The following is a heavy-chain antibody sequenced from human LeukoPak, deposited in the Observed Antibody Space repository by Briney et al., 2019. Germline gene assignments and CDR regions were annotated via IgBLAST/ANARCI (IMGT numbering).Heavy chain of an antibody. D-gene: IGHD3-10*01. CDR2: ISVSGENT. CDR1: GFTFSSYA. V-gene: IGHV3-23*01. CDR3: AKYGSGSYYNGLY. Sequence: PGGSLRLSCAASGFTFSSYAMTWVRQAPGKGLQWVSTISVSGENTYYADSVKGRFTISRDTSKSTLYLQMNSLRDEDTAVYYCAKYGSGSYYNGLYWGQGTLVTVSS. J-gene: IGHJ4*02.